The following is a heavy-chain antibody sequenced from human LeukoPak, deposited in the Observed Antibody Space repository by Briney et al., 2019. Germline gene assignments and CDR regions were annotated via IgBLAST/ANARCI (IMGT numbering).Heavy chain of an antibody. J-gene: IGHJ4*02. CDR3: ARHLSGSYYRGADY. Sequence: RSGGSLRLSCAASGFIFDDYAMSWVRQAPGKGLEWVSGINWNGGSTGYADSVKGRFTISRDNAKNSLYLQMNSLRAEDTALYYCARHLSGSYYRGADYWGQGTLVTVSS. CDR1: GFIFDDYA. V-gene: IGHV3-20*04. D-gene: IGHD1-26*01. CDR2: INWNGGST.